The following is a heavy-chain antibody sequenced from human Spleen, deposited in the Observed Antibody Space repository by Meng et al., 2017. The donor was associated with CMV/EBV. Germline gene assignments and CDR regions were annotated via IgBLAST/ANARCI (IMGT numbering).Heavy chain of an antibody. J-gene: IGHJ3*02. CDR1: GFTFSSYA. CDR2: ISYDGSNK. V-gene: IGHV3-30*04. CDR3: ARTVSRWATYDDFWSGYYANDAFDI. D-gene: IGHD3-3*01. Sequence: GESLKISCAASGFTFSSYAMHWVRQAPGKGLEWVAVISYDGSNKYYADSVKGRFTISRDNSKNTLYLQMNSLRAEDMAVYYCARTVSRWATYDDFWSGYYANDAFDIWGQGTMVTVSS.